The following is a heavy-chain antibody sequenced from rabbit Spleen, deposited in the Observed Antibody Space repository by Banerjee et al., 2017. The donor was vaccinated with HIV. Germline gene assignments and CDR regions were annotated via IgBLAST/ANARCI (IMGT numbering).Heavy chain of an antibody. CDR2: IGAGSGST. Sequence: QEQLEESGGGLVKPEGSLTLTCTASGFSFSSDYCIHWVRQAPGKGLEWIACIGAGSGSTYYASWAKGRFTISKTSSTTVTLQMTSLTAADTATYFCARGSAAMTMVITGYYLNLWGPGTLVTVS. D-gene: IGHD2-1*01. CDR1: GFSFSSDYC. J-gene: IGHJ4*01. CDR3: ARGSAAMTMVITGYYLNL. V-gene: IGHV1S45*01.